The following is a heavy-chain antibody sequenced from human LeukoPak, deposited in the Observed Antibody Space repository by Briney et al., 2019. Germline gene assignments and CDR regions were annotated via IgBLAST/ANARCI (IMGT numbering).Heavy chain of an antibody. Sequence: GGSLRLSSAASGLASSSDWMSWVRQAPGKGLEWVANIKQDGSEKYYVDSVKGRFTISRDNAKNSLYLQMNSLRAEDTAVYYCARGGDIVVVDNWFDPWGQGTLVTVSS. CDR1: GLASSSDW. V-gene: IGHV3-7*01. CDR3: ARGGDIVVVDNWFDP. J-gene: IGHJ5*02. CDR2: IKQDGSEK. D-gene: IGHD2-2*01.